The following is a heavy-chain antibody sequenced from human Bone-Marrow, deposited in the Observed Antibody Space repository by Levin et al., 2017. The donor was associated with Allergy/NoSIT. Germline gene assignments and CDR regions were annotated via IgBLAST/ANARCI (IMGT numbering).Heavy chain of an antibody. V-gene: IGHV1-8*01. J-gene: IGHJ5*02. Sequence: ASVKVSCKTSGYTFTSYNVYWVRQATGQGLEWMGYINPNSGNTGYAQKFQGRVTMTRNSSKTTAYMELSGLTSEDTAMYYCARGDCYSGSCYGPDWFDPWGQGTQVTVSS. CDR2: INPNSGNT. CDR1: GYTFTSYN. D-gene: IGHD2-15*01. CDR3: ARGDCYSGSCYGPDWFDP.